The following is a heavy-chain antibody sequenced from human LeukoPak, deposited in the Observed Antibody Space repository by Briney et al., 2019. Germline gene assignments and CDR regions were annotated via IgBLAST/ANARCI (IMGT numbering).Heavy chain of an antibody. D-gene: IGHD3-10*01. J-gene: IGHJ5*02. V-gene: IGHV4-59*01. CDR1: GGSISSYF. CDR3: ARSEAPMVRGVIMVNWVDP. CDR2: ISYSGST. Sequence: SETLSLTCSVSGGSISSYFWSWIRQPPGKGLEWIGYISYSGSTDYNPSLRSRVTISVDTSKNQLSLKLRSVTAADTAVYYCARSEAPMVRGVIMVNWVDPWGQGTLVTVSS.